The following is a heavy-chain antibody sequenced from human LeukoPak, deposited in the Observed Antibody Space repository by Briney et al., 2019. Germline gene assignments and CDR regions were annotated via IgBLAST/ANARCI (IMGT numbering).Heavy chain of an antibody. V-gene: IGHV3-30*18. CDR2: ISHDGGTT. Sequence: PGGSQRLSCVASGFTVSNYGVHWVRQAPGKGLEWVAVISHDGGTTYYADSVKGRFTISRDNSKNTLYLQMNSLRAEDTAVYYCAKEASFSNTVATPGSYGMDVWGQGTTVTVSS. CDR1: GFTVSNYG. J-gene: IGHJ6*02. D-gene: IGHD5-12*01. CDR3: AKEASFSNTVATPGSYGMDV.